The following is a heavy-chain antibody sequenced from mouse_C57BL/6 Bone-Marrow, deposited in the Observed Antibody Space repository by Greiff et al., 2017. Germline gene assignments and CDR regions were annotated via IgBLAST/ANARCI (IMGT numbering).Heavy chain of an antibody. CDR1: GYAFTNYL. CDR2: INPGSGGT. J-gene: IGHJ1*03. Sequence: LQESGAELVRPGPSVKVSCKASGYAFTNYLIEWVKQRPGQGLEWIGVINPGSGGTYHNEKFKGQATLTADKSSSIAYMQPGSQTSEDSAVYFCARGVSTTVGATGWYFDVWGTGTTVTVSS. V-gene: IGHV1-54*01. CDR3: ARGVSTTVGATGWYFDV. D-gene: IGHD1-1*01.